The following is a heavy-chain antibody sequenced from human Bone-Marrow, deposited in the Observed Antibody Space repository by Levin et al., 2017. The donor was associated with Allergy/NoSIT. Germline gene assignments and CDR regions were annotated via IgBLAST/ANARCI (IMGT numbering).Heavy chain of an antibody. CDR3: AKVEVSSIHYDGMDV. J-gene: IGHJ6*02. CDR2: ISGGGGII. V-gene: IGHV3-23*01. Sequence: GGSPRLSCAASGFSFSDYAMNWVRQAPGKGLEWVSVISGGGGIIYYADSVKGRFTISRDKSKNTLYLQMNSLRAEDTAKYYCAKVEVSSIHYDGMDVWGQGTTVTVSS. CDR1: GFSFSDYA. D-gene: IGHD3-3*01.